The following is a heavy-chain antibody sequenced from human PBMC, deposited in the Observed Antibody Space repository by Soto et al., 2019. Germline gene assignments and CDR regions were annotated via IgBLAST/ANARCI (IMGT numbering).Heavy chain of an antibody. Sequence: GGSLRLSCAASGFTFSSYSMNWVRQAPGKGLEWVSYISSSSSTIYYADSVKGRFTISRDNAKNSLYLQMNSLRAEDTAVYYCARGPIVVVVAATFDYWGQGTLVTVSS. CDR3: ARGPIVVVVAATFDY. V-gene: IGHV3-48*01. J-gene: IGHJ4*02. CDR1: GFTFSSYS. D-gene: IGHD2-15*01. CDR2: ISSSSSTI.